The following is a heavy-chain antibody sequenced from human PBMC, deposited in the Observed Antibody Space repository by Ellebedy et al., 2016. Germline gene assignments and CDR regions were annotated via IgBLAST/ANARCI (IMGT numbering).Heavy chain of an antibody. D-gene: IGHD2-2*01. Sequence: GGSLRLSXAASGFTFSDYYMSWIRQAPGKGLEWVSYISSSGSTIYYADSVKGRFTISRDNSKNTLYLQMNSLRAEDTAVYYCARETELVVPAAPYYYYYMDVWGKGTTVTVSS. CDR1: GFTFSDYY. V-gene: IGHV3-11*04. CDR3: ARETELVVPAAPYYYYYMDV. J-gene: IGHJ6*03. CDR2: ISSSGSTI.